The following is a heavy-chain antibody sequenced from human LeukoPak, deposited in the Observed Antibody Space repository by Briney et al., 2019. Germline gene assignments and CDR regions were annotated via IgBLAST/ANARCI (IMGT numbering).Heavy chain of an antibody. Sequence: GGSLRLSCAASGFTFSSYSMNWVRQAPGKGLEWVSSISSSSSYIYYADSVKGRFTISRDNAKNSLYLQMNGLGAEDTAVYYCARDLAAAGLDYWGQGTLVTVSS. CDR2: ISSSSSYI. J-gene: IGHJ4*02. D-gene: IGHD6-13*01. CDR3: ARDLAAAGLDY. CDR1: GFTFSSYS. V-gene: IGHV3-21*01.